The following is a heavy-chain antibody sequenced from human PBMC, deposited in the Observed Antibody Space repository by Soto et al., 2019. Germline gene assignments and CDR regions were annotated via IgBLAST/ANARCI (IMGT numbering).Heavy chain of an antibody. J-gene: IGHJ4*02. CDR3: ARVFRRYCGGDCYSHFDY. CDR1: GFTFSSYA. CDR2: ISYDGSNK. D-gene: IGHD2-21*02. Sequence: VQLVESGGGVVQPGRSLRLSCAASGFTFSSYAMHWVRQAPGKGLEWVAVISYDGSNKYYADSVKGRFTISRDNSKNTLYLQMNSLRAEDTAVYYCARVFRRYCGGDCYSHFDYWGQGTLVTVSS. V-gene: IGHV3-30-3*01.